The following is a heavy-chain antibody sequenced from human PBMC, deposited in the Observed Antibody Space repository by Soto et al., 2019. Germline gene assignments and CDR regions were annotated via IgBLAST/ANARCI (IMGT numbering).Heavy chain of an antibody. Sequence: SETLSLTCTVSGGSISSYYWSWIRQPPGKGLEWIGYIYYSGSTNYNPSLKSRVTISVDTSKNQFSLKLSSVTAADTAVYYCARLVSFGLATPGWFDPWGQGTLVTVSS. CDR3: ARLVSFGLATPGWFDP. CDR1: GGSISSYY. D-gene: IGHD3-10*01. CDR2: IYYSGST. V-gene: IGHV4-59*01. J-gene: IGHJ5*02.